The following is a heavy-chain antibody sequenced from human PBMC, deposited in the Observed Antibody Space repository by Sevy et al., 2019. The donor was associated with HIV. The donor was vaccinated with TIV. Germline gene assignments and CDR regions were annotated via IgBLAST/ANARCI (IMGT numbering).Heavy chain of an antibody. V-gene: IGHV4-34*01. CDR2: IDHSGRS. D-gene: IGHD4-17*01. J-gene: IGHJ4*02. CDR1: GESFSNCY. Sequence: SETLSLTCAVYGESFSNCYWSWIRLSPGKGLESIGEIDHSGRSDYNPSLKSRVTMSVDTSKNQFSLKLTSVTAADTAVYYCARGPKPLRSDYGDYRGVGYYFDSWGQGTLVTVSS. CDR3: ARGPKPLRSDYGDYRGVGYYFDS.